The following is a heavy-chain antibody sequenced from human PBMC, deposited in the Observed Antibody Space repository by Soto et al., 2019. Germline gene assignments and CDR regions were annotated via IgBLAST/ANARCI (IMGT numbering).Heavy chain of an antibody. V-gene: IGHV3-23*01. CDR1: GFTFNNYA. J-gene: IGHJ4*02. Sequence: GSLRLSCSASGFTFNNYAMSWVRQAPGKGLEWISAISGSGFNTYYAHSVNGRFTISRDNSKNILSLQLNSLRADDTALYYCAKESGLSTNNYDSSGYPIDYWGQGTLVTVSS. CDR3: AKESGLSTNNYDSSGYPIDY. CDR2: ISGSGFNT. D-gene: IGHD3-22*01.